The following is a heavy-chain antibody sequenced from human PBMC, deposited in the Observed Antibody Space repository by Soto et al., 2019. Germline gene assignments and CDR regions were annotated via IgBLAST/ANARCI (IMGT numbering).Heavy chain of an antibody. Sequence: ASVKVSCKASGYTFTGYYMHWVRQAPGQGLEWMGWINPNSGGTNYAQKFQGRVTMTRDTSISTAYMELSRLRSDDTAVYYCARDDSGSYYAYYYYRMDVWGQGTTVTVSS. CDR1: GYTFTGYY. D-gene: IGHD1-26*01. CDR2: INPNSGGT. V-gene: IGHV1-2*02. J-gene: IGHJ6*02. CDR3: ARDDSGSYYAYYYYRMDV.